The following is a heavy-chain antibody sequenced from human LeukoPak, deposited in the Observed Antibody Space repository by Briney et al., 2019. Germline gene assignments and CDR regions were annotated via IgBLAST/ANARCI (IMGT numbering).Heavy chain of an antibody. CDR1: GDSFTSYW. D-gene: IGHD1-26*01. V-gene: IGHV5-51*01. CDR2: IYPGDSDT. Sequence: GESLKISCKGSGDSFTSYWIGWVRQMPGKGLEWMGIIYPGDSDTRYSPSFQGQVTISADNSMNTLYLQMNSLRVEDTALYYCARYVVPGPTRAFDYWGQGSLVTVSS. CDR3: ARYVVPGPTRAFDY. J-gene: IGHJ4*02.